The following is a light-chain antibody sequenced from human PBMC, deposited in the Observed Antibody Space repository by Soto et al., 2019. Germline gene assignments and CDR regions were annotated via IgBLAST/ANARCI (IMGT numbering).Light chain of an antibody. V-gene: IGKV1-5*03. Sequence: QMTQSPSTVSASVGDRVAITCRASDNIDTWVAWYQQKPGEAPKLLIYKASKLESGVPSRFSGSGSGTEFTLTISSLQPDDFATYYCQQYNSYVTFGQGTKVDIK. CDR1: DNIDTW. CDR3: QQYNSYVT. J-gene: IGKJ1*01. CDR2: KAS.